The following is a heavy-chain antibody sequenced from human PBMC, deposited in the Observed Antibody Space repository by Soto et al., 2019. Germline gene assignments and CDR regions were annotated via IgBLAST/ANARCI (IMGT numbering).Heavy chain of an antibody. J-gene: IGHJ4*02. V-gene: IGHV4-34*01. CDR1: GGSFSGYY. D-gene: IGHD3-16*02. Sequence: SETLSPTCAVYGGSFSGYYWSWIRQPPGKGLEWIGEINHSGSTNYNPSLKSRVTISVDTSKNQFSLKLSSVTAADTAVYYCARSRGLRSDYVWGSYRYGPFDYWGQGTLVTVSS. CDR3: ARSRGLRSDYVWGSYRYGPFDY. CDR2: INHSGST.